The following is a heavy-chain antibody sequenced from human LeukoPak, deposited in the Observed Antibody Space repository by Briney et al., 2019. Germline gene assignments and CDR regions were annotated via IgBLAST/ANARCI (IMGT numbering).Heavy chain of an antibody. V-gene: IGHV1-2*06. CDR3: ASGHHYGSGSYDY. D-gene: IGHD3-10*01. Sequence: ASVKVSCKASGYTFTGYYMHWVRQAPGQGLEWMGRINPNSGGTNYAQKFQGRVTMTRDTSISTAYMELSRLRSDDTAVYYCASGHHYGSGSYDYWGQGTLVTVSS. J-gene: IGHJ4*02. CDR1: GYTFTGYY. CDR2: INPNSGGT.